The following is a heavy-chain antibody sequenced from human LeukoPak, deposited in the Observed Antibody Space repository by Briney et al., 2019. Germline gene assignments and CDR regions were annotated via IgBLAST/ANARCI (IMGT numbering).Heavy chain of an antibody. CDR3: AQTDSGSYWRTFDY. V-gene: IGHV3-23*01. D-gene: IGHD1-26*01. Sequence: SGSGGSTYYADSVKGRFTISRDNSKNTLYLQMNSLRAEDTAVYYCAQTDSGSYWRTFDYWGQGTLVTVSS. CDR2: SGSGGST. J-gene: IGHJ4*02.